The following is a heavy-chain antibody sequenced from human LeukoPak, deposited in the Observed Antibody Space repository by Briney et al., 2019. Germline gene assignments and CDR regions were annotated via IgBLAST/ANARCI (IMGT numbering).Heavy chain of an antibody. CDR2: SRDKGNSYTT. V-gene: IGHV3-72*01. CDR1: GFTFSDHY. J-gene: IGHJ4*02. Sequence: GGSLRLSCAASGFTFSDHYVDWVRQAPGKGLEWVGRSRDKGNSYTTAYAASVRGRFTISRDDSKNSLYLQMNSLKIEDTAVYYCTKLARAPRDFDDWGLGTLVPVSS. CDR3: TKLARAPRDFDD. D-gene: IGHD3-10*01.